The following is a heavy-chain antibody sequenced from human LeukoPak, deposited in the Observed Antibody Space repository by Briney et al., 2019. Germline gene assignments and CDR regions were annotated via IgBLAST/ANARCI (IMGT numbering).Heavy chain of an antibody. D-gene: IGHD2-2*01. Sequence: KASQTLSLTCTVSGGSISSGGYYWSWIRQPPGKGLEWIGYIYHSGSTYYNPSLKSRVTISVDRSKNQFSLKLSSVTAADTAVYYCAREGPRPAAHAFDIWGQGTMVTVSS. CDR1: GGSISSGGYY. J-gene: IGHJ3*02. CDR2: IYHSGST. V-gene: IGHV4-30-2*01. CDR3: AREGPRPAAHAFDI.